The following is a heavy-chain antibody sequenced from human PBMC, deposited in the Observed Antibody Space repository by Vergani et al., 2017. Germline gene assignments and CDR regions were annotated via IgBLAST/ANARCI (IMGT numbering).Heavy chain of an antibody. CDR1: GCSISSLY. CDR3: ATGHYGDYRYFDY. J-gene: IGHJ4*02. CDR2: IYYSGST. V-gene: IGHV4-59*11. D-gene: IGHD4-17*01. Sequence: QLQLQESGPGLVKPSETLSLPCTVPGCSISSLYWSWIRQPPGKGLEWIGYIYYSGSTNSNPALKSRVTLSVDTSKNQFSLKLSSVTAADTAGYYCATGHYGDYRYFDYWGQGTLVTVSS.